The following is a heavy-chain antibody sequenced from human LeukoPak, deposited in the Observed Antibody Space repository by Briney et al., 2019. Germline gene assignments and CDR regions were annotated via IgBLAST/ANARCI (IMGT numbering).Heavy chain of an antibody. CDR3: AKAGYGSGSYLRYYYYGMDV. V-gene: IGHV2-5*02. CDR2: IYWDDDK. Sequence: ESGPTLVKPTQTLTLTCTLSGLSLNTSGVGAGWIRQPPGKALEWLALIYWDDDKRSNPSLKTRLTITKDTSKNQVVLTETNMDPVDTATYYCAKAGYGSGSYLRYYYYGMDVWGQGTTVTVSS. J-gene: IGHJ6*02. D-gene: IGHD3-10*01. CDR1: GLSLNTSGVG.